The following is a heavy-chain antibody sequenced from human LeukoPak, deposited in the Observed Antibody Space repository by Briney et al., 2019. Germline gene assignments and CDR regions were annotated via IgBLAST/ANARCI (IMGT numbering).Heavy chain of an antibody. CDR2: ISYDGSNK. Sequence: PGRSLRLSCAASGFTFSSYVMHWVRQAPGKGLGWVAVISYDGSNKYYADSVKGRFTISRDNSKNTLYLQMNSLRAEDTAVYYCATVVPAARPDYWGQGTLVTVSS. CDR1: GFTFSSYV. D-gene: IGHD2-2*01. V-gene: IGHV3-30*03. CDR3: ATVVPAARPDY. J-gene: IGHJ4*02.